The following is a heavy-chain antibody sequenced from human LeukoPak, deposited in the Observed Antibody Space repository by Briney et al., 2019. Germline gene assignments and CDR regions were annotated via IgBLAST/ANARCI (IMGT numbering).Heavy chain of an antibody. D-gene: IGHD2-21*02. CDR1: GFPFSNHA. CDR2: ISNGNT. Sequence: GGSLRLSCAASGFPFSNHAMSCARQPPGKALEWVSAISNGNTYYADSVRGRCTISRDDSKNMVYLQMNSLRDEDTALYYCVREAGYCASVCLKSNWFDPWGQGTLVTVSS. J-gene: IGHJ5*02. V-gene: IGHV3-23*01. CDR3: VREAGYCASVCLKSNWFDP.